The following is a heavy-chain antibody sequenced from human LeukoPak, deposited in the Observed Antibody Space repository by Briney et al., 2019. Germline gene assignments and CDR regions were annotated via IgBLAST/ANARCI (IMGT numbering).Heavy chain of an antibody. Sequence: GGSLRLSCAASGFIIDDYDMNWVRQIPGKGLEWVSRIKYNGDSAAYADSVEGRFTVSRDNAKSSLYLQMNSLRVEHTAVYYCARDNGDYFSAGYYYGMDVWGQGTTVTVSS. J-gene: IGHJ6*02. V-gene: IGHV3-20*04. CDR2: IKYNGDSA. CDR1: GFIIDDYD. CDR3: ARDNGDYFSAGYYYGMDV. D-gene: IGHD4-17*01.